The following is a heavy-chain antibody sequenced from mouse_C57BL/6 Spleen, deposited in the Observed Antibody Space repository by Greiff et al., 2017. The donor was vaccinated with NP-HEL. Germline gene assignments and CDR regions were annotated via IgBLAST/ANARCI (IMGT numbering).Heavy chain of an antibody. CDR1: GFTFSSYT. V-gene: IGHV5-9*01. CDR3: ARQGAYYSNYGPFAY. D-gene: IGHD2-5*01. CDR2: ISGGGGNT. Sequence: EVKLVESGGGLVKPGGSLKLSCAASGFTFSSYTMSWVRQTPEKRLEWVATISGGGGNTYYPDSVKGRFTISRDNAKNTLYLQMSSLRSEDTALYYCARQGAYYSNYGPFAYWGQGTLVTVSA. J-gene: IGHJ3*01.